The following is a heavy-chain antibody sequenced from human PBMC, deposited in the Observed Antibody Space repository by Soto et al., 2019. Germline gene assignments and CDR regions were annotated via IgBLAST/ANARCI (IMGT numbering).Heavy chain of an antibody. J-gene: IGHJ4*02. CDR1: GFTFSSYS. CDR3: ARDKVRDTYYYGSGSFYFDY. CDR2: ISSSSSYI. Sequence: GGSLRLSCAASGFTFSSYSMNWVRQAPGKGLEWVSSISSSSSYIYYADSVKGRFTISRDNAKNSLYLQMNSLRAEDTAVYYCARDKVRDTYYYGSGSFYFDYWGQGTLVTVSS. V-gene: IGHV3-21*01. D-gene: IGHD3-10*01.